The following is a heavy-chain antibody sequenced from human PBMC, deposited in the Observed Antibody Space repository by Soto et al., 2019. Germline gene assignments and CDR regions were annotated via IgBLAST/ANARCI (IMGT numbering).Heavy chain of an antibody. Sequence: QVQLVESGGGVVQSGTSLRLSCVVSGFTLSNTGVHWVRQAPGKGLEWVAMISHDGFSQYYLDSVKGRFTISRDNSKNTVYLQMHSLRPEDTSVYYCAKDWGSSGWYNWFDSWGQGTLVTVSS. CDR2: ISHDGFSQ. CDR3: AKDWGSSGWYNWFDS. D-gene: IGHD6-19*01. V-gene: IGHV3-30*18. CDR1: GFTLSNTG. J-gene: IGHJ5*01.